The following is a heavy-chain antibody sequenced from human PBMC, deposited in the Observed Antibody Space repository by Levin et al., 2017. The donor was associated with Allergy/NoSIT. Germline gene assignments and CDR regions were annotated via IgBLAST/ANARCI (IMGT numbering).Heavy chain of an antibody. V-gene: IGHV4-59*01. CDR2: SYYSGST. J-gene: IGHJ6*02. CDR3: ARNRTITTTGENYYYGMDV. Sequence: SETLSLTCTVSGGSISGYYWSWIRQPPGKGLEWIGYSYYSGSTKYNPSLKSRVTISVDTSKNQFSLKLSSVTAADTAVYYCARNRTITTTGENYYYGMDVWGQGTTVTVSS. CDR1: GGSISGYY. D-gene: IGHD7-27*01.